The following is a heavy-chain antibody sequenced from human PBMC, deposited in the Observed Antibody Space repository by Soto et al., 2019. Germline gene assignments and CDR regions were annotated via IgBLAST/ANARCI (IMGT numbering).Heavy chain of an antibody. CDR1: GGSISSGGYY. J-gene: IGHJ6*03. V-gene: IGHV4-31*03. D-gene: IGHD2-2*01. CDR2: IYYSGST. Sequence: SETLSLTCTVSGGSISSGGYYWSWIRQHPGKGLEWIGYIYYSGSTYYNPSLKSRVTISVDTSKNQFSLKLSSVTAADTAVYYCARARPLRNCSSTSCYHTTSGPRYYYYMDVWGKGTTVTVSS. CDR3: ARARPLRNCSSTSCYHTTSGPRYYYYMDV.